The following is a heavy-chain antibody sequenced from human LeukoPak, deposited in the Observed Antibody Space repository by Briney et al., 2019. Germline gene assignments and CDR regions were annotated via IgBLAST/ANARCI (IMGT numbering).Heavy chain of an antibody. CDR2: ISSGGSTR. J-gene: IGHJ4*02. CDR1: RFTFSDYY. V-gene: IGHV3-11*01. D-gene: IGHD3-10*01. CDR3: ARVKGSSYKDY. Sequence: PGGSLRLSCAASRFTFSDYYMSWIRQAPGKGLEWVSYISSGGSTRYYADSVKGRFTISRDNAKNSLYLQMNSLRAEDTAVYYCARVKGSSYKDYWGQGTLIIVSS.